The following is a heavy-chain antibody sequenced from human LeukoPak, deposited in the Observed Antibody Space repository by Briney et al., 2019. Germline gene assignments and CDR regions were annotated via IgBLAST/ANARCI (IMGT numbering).Heavy chain of an antibody. CDR2: IWYDGSNK. V-gene: IGHV3-33*01. D-gene: IGHD3-3*01. Sequence: GGSLRLSCAASGFTFSSYGMHWVRQAPGKGLEWVAVIWYDGSNKYYAGSVKGRFTISGDNSKNTLYLQMNSLRAEDTAVYYCARDISPTGYYDFWSGYYGGAFDIWGQRTMVTVSS. CDR1: GFTFSSYG. J-gene: IGHJ3*02. CDR3: ARDISPTGYYDFWSGYYGGAFDI.